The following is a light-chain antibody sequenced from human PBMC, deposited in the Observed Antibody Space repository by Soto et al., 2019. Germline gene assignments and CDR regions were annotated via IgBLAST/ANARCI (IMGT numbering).Light chain of an antibody. J-gene: IGKJ1*01. CDR1: QSILTW. CDR3: QQYNSYS. Sequence: DIQMTQSPSTLSASVGDRVTIICRASQSILTWLAWYQQKPGKAPKLLIYDASNLQSGVPSRFSGSGSGTEFTLTISSLQPDDFATYYCQQYNSYSFGQGTKVDIK. V-gene: IGKV1-5*02. CDR2: DAS.